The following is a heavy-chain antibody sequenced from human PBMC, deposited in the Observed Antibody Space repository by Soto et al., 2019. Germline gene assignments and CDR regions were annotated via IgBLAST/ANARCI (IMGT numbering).Heavy chain of an antibody. CDR2: IIPIFGTA. CDR3: ARGAGADIVIMVYVPFDY. J-gene: IGHJ4*02. V-gene: IGHV1-69*01. Sequence: QVQLVQSGAEVKKPGSSVKVSCKASGGTFSSYAISWVRQAPGQGLEWMGGIIPIFGTANYAQKFQGRVTITADQSTSTAYLELSSLRSEDTAVYYCARGAGADIVIMVYVPFDYWGQGTLVTVSS. CDR1: GGTFSSYA. D-gene: IGHD2-8*01.